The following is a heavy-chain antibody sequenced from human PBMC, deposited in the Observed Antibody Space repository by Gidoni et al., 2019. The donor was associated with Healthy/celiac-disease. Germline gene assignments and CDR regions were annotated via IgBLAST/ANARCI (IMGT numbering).Heavy chain of an antibody. CDR3: ARRRSDYGEYWYFDL. J-gene: IGHJ2*01. D-gene: IGHD4-17*01. CDR1: GGSFSGYY. V-gene: IGHV4-34*01. Sequence: QVQLPQWGAGLLKPSETLSLTCAVYGGSFSGYYWSWIRQPPGKGLEWIGEINHSGSTNYNPSLKSRVTISVDTSKNQFSLKLSSVTAADTAAYYCARRRSDYGEYWYFDLWGRGTLVTVSS. CDR2: INHSGST.